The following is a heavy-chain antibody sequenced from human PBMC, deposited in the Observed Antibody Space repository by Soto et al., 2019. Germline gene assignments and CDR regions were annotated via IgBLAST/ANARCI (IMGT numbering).Heavy chain of an antibody. CDR2: IIPIFGTA. Sequence: QVQLVQSGAEVKKPGSSVKVSCKASGGTFSSYAISWVRQAPGQGLEWMGGIIPIFGTANYAQKFQGRVTITADESTSTAYMELSILRSEDTAVYYCARDRESGYDFGYGMDVWGQGTTVTVSS. D-gene: IGHD5-12*01. CDR1: GGTFSSYA. J-gene: IGHJ6*02. V-gene: IGHV1-69*12. CDR3: ARDRESGYDFGYGMDV.